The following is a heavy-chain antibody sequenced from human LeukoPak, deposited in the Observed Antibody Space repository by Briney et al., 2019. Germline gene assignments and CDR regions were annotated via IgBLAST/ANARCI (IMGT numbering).Heavy chain of an antibody. CDR3: VRLRRNSDRSYYSYYYDS. J-gene: IGHJ5*01. Sequence: GGSLRLSCVASGLTFSDYSINWVRRAPGKGLEWVSSINPTSTSIYYADAVRGRFTISRDNANSSLYLQMDSLRAEDTAVYYCVRLRRNSDRSYYSYYYDSWGQGILVTVSS. CDR1: GLTFSDYS. D-gene: IGHD3-10*01. V-gene: IGHV3-21*01. CDR2: INPTSTSI.